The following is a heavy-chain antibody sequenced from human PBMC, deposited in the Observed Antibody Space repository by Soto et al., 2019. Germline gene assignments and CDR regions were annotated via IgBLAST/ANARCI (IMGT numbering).Heavy chain of an antibody. Sequence: GESLKISCAASGFTFSSYWMSWVRQAPGKGLEWVANIKQDGSEKYYVDSVKGRFTISRDNAKNSLYLQMNSLRAEDTAVYYCARDPGIYDAFDIWGQGTMVTVSS. CDR1: GFTFSSYW. CDR2: IKQDGSEK. J-gene: IGHJ3*02. CDR3: ARDPGIYDAFDI. V-gene: IGHV3-7*01.